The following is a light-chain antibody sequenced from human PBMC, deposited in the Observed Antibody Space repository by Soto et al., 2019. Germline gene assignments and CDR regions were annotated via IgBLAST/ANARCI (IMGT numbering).Light chain of an antibody. Sequence: DIQMTQSPSTLSASVGDRVTITCRASQSISNWLAWYQQKPGKPPRLLIYRASSLESGVPSRFSGSGSGTEFTLTVSGLQPDDFATYYCQQYSTYSRTFGQGTKVEIK. CDR2: RAS. V-gene: IGKV1-5*03. CDR1: QSISNW. CDR3: QQYSTYSRT. J-gene: IGKJ1*01.